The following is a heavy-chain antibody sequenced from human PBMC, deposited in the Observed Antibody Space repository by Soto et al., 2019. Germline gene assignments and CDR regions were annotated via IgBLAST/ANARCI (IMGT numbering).Heavy chain of an antibody. J-gene: IGHJ6*02. D-gene: IGHD3-16*01. CDR1: GYTFTSYA. CDR2: INAGNGNT. V-gene: IGHV1-3*01. Sequence: QVQLVQSGAEVKKPGASVKVSCKASGYTFTSYAMHWVRQAPGQRLEWMGWINAGNGNTKYSQKFQGRVTITRDTSASTAYMELSRLRSEDTAVYYCAREGDEYNWVYYYYYGMEVWGQGSTVTVSS. CDR3: AREGDEYNWVYYYYYGMEV.